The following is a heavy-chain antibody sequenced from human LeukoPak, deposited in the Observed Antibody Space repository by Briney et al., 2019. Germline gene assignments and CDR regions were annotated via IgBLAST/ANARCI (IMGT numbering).Heavy chain of an antibody. CDR2: IYTSGIT. J-gene: IGHJ4*02. CDR3: ARGRDWNYLFFDY. V-gene: IGHV4-4*07. Sequence: SETLSLTCTVSGGSISSYYWSWIRQPAGKGLEWIRRIYTSGITNYNPSLQSRVTMSVDTSKNQFSLKLNSVTAADTAVYYCARGRDWNYLFFDYWGQGTLVTVSS. CDR1: GGSISSYY. D-gene: IGHD1-7*01.